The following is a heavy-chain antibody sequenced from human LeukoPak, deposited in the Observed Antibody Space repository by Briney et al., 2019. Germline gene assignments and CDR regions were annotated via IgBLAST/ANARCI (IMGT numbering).Heavy chain of an antibody. V-gene: IGHV4-34*01. CDR3: ARTRYSSSYKNFDY. CDR2: INHSGST. J-gene: IGHJ4*02. CDR1: GASFSVYY. Sequence: SQTLSLTCAVYGASFSVYYWSWIRQPPGKGLEWIGEINHSGSTNYNPSLKSRVTISVDTSKNQFSLKLSSVTAADTAVYYCARTRYSSSYKNFDYWGQGTLVTVSS. D-gene: IGHD6-13*01.